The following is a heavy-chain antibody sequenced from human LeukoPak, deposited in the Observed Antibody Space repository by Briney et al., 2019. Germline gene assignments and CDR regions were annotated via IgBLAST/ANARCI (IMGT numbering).Heavy chain of an antibody. V-gene: IGHV4-34*01. J-gene: IGHJ4*02. Sequence: SETLSLTCAVYGGSFSGYYWSWIRQPPGKGLEWIGSIYYSGSTYYNPSLKSRVTISVDTSKNQFSLKLSSVTAADTAVYYCARLANGDYGGEEVDYWGQGTLVTVSS. CDR3: ARLANGDYGGEEVDY. CDR1: GGSFSGYY. D-gene: IGHD4-17*01. CDR2: IYYSGST.